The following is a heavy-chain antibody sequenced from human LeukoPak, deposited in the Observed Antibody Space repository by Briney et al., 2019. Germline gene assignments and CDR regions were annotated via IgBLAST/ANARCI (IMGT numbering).Heavy chain of an antibody. D-gene: IGHD2-2*01. V-gene: IGHV4-34*01. CDR3: ARERQRYAPSVYEQDAFGI. Sequence: SETLSLTCAVNLGSLSGDFWSWVRQPPGKGLEWIGEVNHSGSTNYNPSLKSRVTILVDTSKNQFSLKLSSVTAADTALYYCARERQRYAPSVYEQDAFGIWGQGTMVTVSS. CDR2: VNHSGST. CDR1: LGSLSGDF. J-gene: IGHJ3*02.